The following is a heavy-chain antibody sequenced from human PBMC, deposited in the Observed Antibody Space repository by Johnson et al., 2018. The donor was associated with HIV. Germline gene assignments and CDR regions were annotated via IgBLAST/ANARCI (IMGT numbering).Heavy chain of an antibody. Sequence: EVQLVESGGGLVQPGGSLRLSCAASGFTFSSYGMNWVRQAPGKGLEWVSGISGSGGSTYYADSVKGRFTISRDNSKDTLYLRMNSRRAEDTAVYYCTKGKIGGGGYSSPDGFDIWGQGTMVTVSS. V-gene: IGHV3-23*04. D-gene: IGHD2-15*01. CDR1: GFTFSSYG. CDR3: TKGKIGGGGYSSPDGFDI. CDR2: ISGSGGST. J-gene: IGHJ3*02.